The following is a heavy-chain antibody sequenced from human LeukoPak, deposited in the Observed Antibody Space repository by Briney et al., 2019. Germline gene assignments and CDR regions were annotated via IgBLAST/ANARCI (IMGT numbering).Heavy chain of an antibody. CDR2: IYPFDSDT. V-gene: IGHV5-51*01. CDR1: GYSFSDYW. Sequence: GESLKISCKGSGYSFSDYWIAWVRQMPGKGLEWMGVIYPFDSDTRYIPSFRGQVTISADKSISTAYVQWNSLKASGTAMYFCARGGSYDRGSAFDIWGQGTMVTVSS. D-gene: IGHD1-26*01. CDR3: ARGGSYDRGSAFDI. J-gene: IGHJ3*02.